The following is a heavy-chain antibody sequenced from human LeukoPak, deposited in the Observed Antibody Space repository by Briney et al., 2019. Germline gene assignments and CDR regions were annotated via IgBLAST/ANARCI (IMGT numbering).Heavy chain of an antibody. CDR1: GGSLSSSIYY. V-gene: IGHV4-39*07. J-gene: IGHJ6*03. Sequence: SETLSLTCTVSGGSLSSSIYYWGWIRQPPGKGLDWVGSIYYIGSTYYNPSVKSRVTISVDTSKNQFSLKLSSVTAADTAVYYCARVRGAMVRGVINRYYYHYMDVWGKGTTVTVSS. D-gene: IGHD3-10*01. CDR3: ARVRGAMVRGVINRYYYHYMDV. CDR2: IYYIGST.